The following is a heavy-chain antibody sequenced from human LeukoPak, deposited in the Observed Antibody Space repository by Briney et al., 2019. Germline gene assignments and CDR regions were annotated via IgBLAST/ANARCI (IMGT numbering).Heavy chain of an antibody. D-gene: IGHD3-16*01. CDR2: ISSGSSTI. Sequence: GGSLRLSCAASGFTFSSYNMNWVRQAPGKGLEWVSYISSGSSTIYYSDSVKGRFTISRDNAKNSLFLQMSSLRDEDTAVYYCARDLNWAFDYWGQGTLVTVSS. CDR3: ARDLNWAFDY. CDR1: GFTFSSYN. J-gene: IGHJ4*02. V-gene: IGHV3-48*02.